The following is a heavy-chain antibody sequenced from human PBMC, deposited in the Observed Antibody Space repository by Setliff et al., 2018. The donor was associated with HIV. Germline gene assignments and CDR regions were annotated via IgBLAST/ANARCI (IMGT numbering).Heavy chain of an antibody. V-gene: IGHV1-18*01. Sequence: RASVKVSCKASGYTFASFGITWVRQAPGQGLEWMGWISAYNGNANYPQKLQDRVTMTTDTSTTTAYMELRSLRSDDTALYYCARASGYRLVDYWGQGTLVTVFS. CDR3: ARASGYRLVDY. J-gene: IGHJ4*02. CDR2: ISAYNGNA. CDR1: GYTFASFG. D-gene: IGHD3-3*01.